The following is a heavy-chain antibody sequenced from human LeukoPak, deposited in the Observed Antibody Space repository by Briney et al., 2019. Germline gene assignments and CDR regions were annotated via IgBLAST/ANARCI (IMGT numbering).Heavy chain of an antibody. D-gene: IGHD3-22*01. V-gene: IGHV1-18*01. CDR1: GYTFTSYG. CDR3: ARDKDYYDSSATKRSAFDI. Sequence: RASVKVSCKASGYTFTSYGISWVRQAPGQGLEWMGWISAYNGNTNYAQKLQGRVTMTTDTSTSTAYMELRSLRSDDTAVYYCARDKDYYDSSATKRSAFDIWGQGTMVTVSP. J-gene: IGHJ3*02. CDR2: ISAYNGNT.